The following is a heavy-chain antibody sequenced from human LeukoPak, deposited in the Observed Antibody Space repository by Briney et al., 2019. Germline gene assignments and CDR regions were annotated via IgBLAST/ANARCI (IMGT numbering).Heavy chain of an antibody. CDR2: ISQDGSET. D-gene: IGHD7-27*01. J-gene: IGHJ4*02. V-gene: IGHV3-7*01. Sequence: GGSLRLSCAASGFTFNSFFLNWVRLTPGRELEWLACISQDGSETFYMDSVRGRFTVSRDNTKNSLYLQMDSLRAEDTAVYFCVRDLGHSRHYFEYWGQGALVTVSS. CDR1: GFTFNSFF. CDR3: VRDLGHSRHYFEY.